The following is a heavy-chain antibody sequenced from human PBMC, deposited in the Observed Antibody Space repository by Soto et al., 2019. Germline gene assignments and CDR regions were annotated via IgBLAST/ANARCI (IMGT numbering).Heavy chain of an antibody. Sequence: SETQSLTSTVSDGSSSSSSYYWGWIRQPPGKGLEWIGSIYYSGGTYYNPSLKSRVTISVDTSKNQFSLKLSSVTAADTAVYYCARQFSGGSCYFPGSFGRDYGGQGTLVTVSS. CDR3: ARQFSGGSCYFPGSFGRDY. J-gene: IGHJ4*02. V-gene: IGHV4-39*01. D-gene: IGHD2-15*01. CDR2: IYYSGGT. CDR1: DGSSSSSSYY.